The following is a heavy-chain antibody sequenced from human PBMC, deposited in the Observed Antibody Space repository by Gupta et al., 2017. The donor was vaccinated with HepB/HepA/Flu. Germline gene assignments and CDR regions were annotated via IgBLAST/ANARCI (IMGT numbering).Heavy chain of an antibody. D-gene: IGHD3-3*02. CDR3: VRDRAFKSFDF. Sequence: EVQLVESGGRVVQPGESLKLSCSASHFILRSSWMNWVRQAPGKGLEWVASVAQNETQKFYADSVKGRFIISRDNAKNSLYLEMNSLRAEDTAVYYCVRDRAFKSFDFWGQGTLVSVSS. V-gene: IGHV3-7*01. CDR1: HFILRSSW. J-gene: IGHJ4*02. CDR2: VAQNETQK.